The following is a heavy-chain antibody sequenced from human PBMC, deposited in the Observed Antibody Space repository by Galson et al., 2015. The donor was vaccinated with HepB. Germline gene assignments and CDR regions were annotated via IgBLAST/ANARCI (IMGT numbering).Heavy chain of an antibody. J-gene: IGHJ4*02. CDR1: GGSVSSGSYY. CDR2: IYYTGST. CDR3: ARGKYFYDSSGYLSFDY. D-gene: IGHD3-22*01. V-gene: IGHV4-39*01. Sequence: SETLSLTCTVSGGSVSSGSYYWGWIRQPPGKGLEWIGSIYYTGSTYYNPSLKSRVTISVDTSTNQFSLTLSSVTAADTAVYYCARGKYFYDSSGYLSFDYWGQGTLVTVSS.